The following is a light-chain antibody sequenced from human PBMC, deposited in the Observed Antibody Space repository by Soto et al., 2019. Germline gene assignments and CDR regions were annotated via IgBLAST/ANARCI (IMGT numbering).Light chain of an antibody. CDR2: GNS. CDR3: QSYDSSLSGV. CDR1: SSNIGAGYD. V-gene: IGLV1-40*01. Sequence: QLVLTQPPSVSGAPGQRVTISCTGSSSNIGAGYDVHGYQQFPGTAPKLLIYGNSNRPSGVPDRFSGSKSGTSASLAITGLQAEDEADYYCQSYDSSLSGVFGSGTKVTVL. J-gene: IGLJ1*01.